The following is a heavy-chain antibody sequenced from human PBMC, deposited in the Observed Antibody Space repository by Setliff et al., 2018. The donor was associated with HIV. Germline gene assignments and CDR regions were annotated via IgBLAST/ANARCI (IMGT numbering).Heavy chain of an antibody. Sequence: GGSLRLSCAASGFTLSDHYMDWVRQAPGKGPEWFGRIRPKSKRSTTEYAASVEGVCTISRDDSKNSLYLQMNRLKTEDTAVHYCTTHVDSGTSPDVWGPGTTVTVSS. D-gene: IGHD5-18*01. J-gene: IGHJ6*02. V-gene: IGHV3-72*01. CDR2: IRPKSKRSTT. CDR1: GFTLSDHY. CDR3: TTHVDSGTSPDV.